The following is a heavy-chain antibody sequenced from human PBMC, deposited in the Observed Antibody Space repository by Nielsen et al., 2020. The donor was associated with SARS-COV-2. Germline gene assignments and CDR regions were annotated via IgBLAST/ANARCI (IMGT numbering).Heavy chain of an antibody. CDR3: AKDRGGSSGWY. J-gene: IGHJ4*02. V-gene: IGHV3-23*01. D-gene: IGHD6-19*01. CDR1: GFTFSDDA. Sequence: GESLKISCAASGFTFSDDAMTWVRQVPGKGLEWVSSISGSGGSTYYADSVKGRSAISRDNSKSTLYLQLNSLRAEDTAVYYCAKDRGGSSGWYWGRGTLVTVSS. CDR2: ISGSGGST.